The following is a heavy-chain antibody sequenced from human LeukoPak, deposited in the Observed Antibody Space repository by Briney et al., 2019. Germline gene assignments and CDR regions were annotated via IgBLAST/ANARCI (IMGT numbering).Heavy chain of an antibody. CDR2: IWYDGSNK. CDR3: ARGYDRGDY. J-gene: IGHJ4*02. CDR1: GFTVSSNY. D-gene: IGHD5-12*01. Sequence: PGGSLRLSCAASGFTVSSNYMSWVRQAPGKGLEWVAVIWYDGSNKYYADSVKGRFTISRDNSKNTLYLQMNSLRAEDTAVYYCARGYDRGDYWGQGTLVTVSS. V-gene: IGHV3-33*08.